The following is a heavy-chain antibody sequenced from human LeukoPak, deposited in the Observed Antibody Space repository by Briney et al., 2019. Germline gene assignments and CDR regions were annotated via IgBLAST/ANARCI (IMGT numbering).Heavy chain of an antibody. J-gene: IGHJ6*02. CDR3: ATKPYSITMVRGVPPGDYYGMDV. CDR2: FDPEDGDT. CDR1: GYTLTELS. D-gene: IGHD3-10*01. V-gene: IGHV1-24*01. Sequence: ASVKVSCKVSGYTLTELSMHWVRQAPGKGLEWMGGFDPEDGDTNYAQKFQGRVTITEDTSTDTAYMELSSLRYEHTAVYYCATKPYSITMVRGVPPGDYYGMDVWGQGTKVAVSS.